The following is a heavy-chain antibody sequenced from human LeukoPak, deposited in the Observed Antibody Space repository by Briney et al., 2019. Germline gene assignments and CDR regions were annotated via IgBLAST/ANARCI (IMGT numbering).Heavy chain of an antibody. V-gene: IGHV3-23*01. Sequence: GGSLRLSCAASGFTFSSYAMSWVRQAPGRGLEWVSAISGSGGSTYHTDSVKGRFTISRDNSKNTLYLQMNSLRAEDTAVYYCAKRDFDDYFDSWGQGTLVTVSS. J-gene: IGHJ4*02. D-gene: IGHD3-9*01. CDR1: GFTFSSYA. CDR2: ISGSGGST. CDR3: AKRDFDDYFDS.